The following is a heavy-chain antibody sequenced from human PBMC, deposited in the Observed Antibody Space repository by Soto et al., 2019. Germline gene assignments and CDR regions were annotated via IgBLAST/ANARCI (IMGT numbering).Heavy chain of an antibody. J-gene: IGHJ6*02. V-gene: IGHV3-23*01. D-gene: IGHD2-15*01. CDR1: GFAFISYA. Sequence: WGSLRLSCAASGFAFISYAIIFFRHAPFKWLEWVSAISGSGGSTYYADSVKGRFTISRDNSKNTLYLQMNSLRAEDTAVYYCAKIGGYCSGGSCYVYGPYELYYYYGMDVWGQGTTVTVSS. CDR3: AKIGGYCSGGSCYVYGPYELYYYYGMDV. CDR2: ISGSGGST.